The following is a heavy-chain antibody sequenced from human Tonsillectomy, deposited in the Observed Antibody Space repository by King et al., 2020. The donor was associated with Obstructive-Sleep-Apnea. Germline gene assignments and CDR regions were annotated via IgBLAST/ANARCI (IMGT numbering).Heavy chain of an antibody. V-gene: IGHV3-30*04. CDR1: GFTFSNYA. D-gene: IGHD6-19*01. J-gene: IGHJ1*01. CDR3: ARGGSGWSSRAEYFQH. Sequence: VQLVESGGGVVQPGRSLRLSCAASGFTFSNYAMHWVRQAPGKGLEWVAVISYDGSNKYYADSVKGRFTISRDNSKNTLYLQMNSLRVEDTAVYYCARGGSGWSSRAEYFQHWGQGTLVTVSS. CDR2: ISYDGSNK.